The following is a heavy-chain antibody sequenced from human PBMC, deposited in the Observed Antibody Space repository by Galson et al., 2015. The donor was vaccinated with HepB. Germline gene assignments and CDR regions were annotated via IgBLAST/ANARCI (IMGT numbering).Heavy chain of an antibody. D-gene: IGHD6-19*01. Sequence: PALVKPTQTLTLTCTFSGFSLRTSGVGVGWIRQPPGKALEWLALIYWDDDKRYSPSLKSRLTITKDTSKNQVVLTMTNMDPVDTATYYCAHITVAGTRHRGAAVDYWGQGTLVTVSS. CDR1: GFSLRTSGVG. CDR3: AHITVAGTRHRGAAVDY. CDR2: IYWDDDK. V-gene: IGHV2-5*02. J-gene: IGHJ4*02.